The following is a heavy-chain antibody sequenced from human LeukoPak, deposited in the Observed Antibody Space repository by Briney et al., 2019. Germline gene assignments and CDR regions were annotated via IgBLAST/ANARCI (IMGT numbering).Heavy chain of an antibody. Sequence: GASVKVSCKASGYTFTSHGISWVRQAPGQGLEWMGWISAYNGNIKYSEKFEDRVILTTDTSTSTAYMELRNLRSDDTAMYYCARDMVVVLLRVGESSDSKDKWVDPWGQGTLVTVSS. CDR3: ARDMVVVLLRVGESSDSKDKWVDP. D-gene: IGHD3-10*01. CDR1: GYTFTSHG. CDR2: ISAYNGNI. V-gene: IGHV1-18*01. J-gene: IGHJ5*02.